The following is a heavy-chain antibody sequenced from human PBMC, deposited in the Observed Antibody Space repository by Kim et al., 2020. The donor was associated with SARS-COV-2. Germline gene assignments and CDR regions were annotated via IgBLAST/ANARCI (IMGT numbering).Heavy chain of an antibody. D-gene: IGHD3-16*01. CDR3: ASHYPPFMITFGGVISY. J-gene: IGHJ4*02. V-gene: IGHV4-39*07. CDR1: GGSISSSSYY. CDR2: IYYSGST. Sequence: SETLSLTCTVSGGSISSSSYYWGWIRQPPGKGLEWIGSIYYSGSTYYNPSLKSRVTISVDTSKNQFSLKLSSVTAADTAVYYCASHYPPFMITFGGVISYWGQGTLVTVSS.